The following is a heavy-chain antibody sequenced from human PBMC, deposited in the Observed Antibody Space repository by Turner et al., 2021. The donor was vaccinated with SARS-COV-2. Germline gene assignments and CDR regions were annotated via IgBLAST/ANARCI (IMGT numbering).Heavy chain of an antibody. CDR1: GYTFTSYY. CDR3: ARVGGAFDI. Sequence: QVQLVQSGAEVKKPGASVKVSCKASGYTFTSYYMHWVRQAPGQGLEWMGIINPSGGYTGYAQKFQGRVTMTRDTSTSTVYMELSSLRYEDTAVYCCARVGGAFDIWGQGTMVTVSS. J-gene: IGHJ3*02. V-gene: IGHV1-46*01. CDR2: INPSGGYT.